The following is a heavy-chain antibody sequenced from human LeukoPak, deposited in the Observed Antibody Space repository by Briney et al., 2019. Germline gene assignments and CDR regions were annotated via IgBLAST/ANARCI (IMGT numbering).Heavy chain of an antibody. CDR1: GFTSSSYA. CDR3: AKVSIAVAGSTPFFDY. V-gene: IGHV3-23*01. CDR2: ISGSGGST. J-gene: IGHJ4*02. Sequence: PGGSLRLSCAASGFTSSSYAMSWVRQAPGKGLEWVSAISGSGGSTYYADSVKGRFTISRDNSKNTLYLQMNSLRAEDTAVYYCAKVSIAVAGSTPFFDYWGQGTLVTVSS. D-gene: IGHD6-19*01.